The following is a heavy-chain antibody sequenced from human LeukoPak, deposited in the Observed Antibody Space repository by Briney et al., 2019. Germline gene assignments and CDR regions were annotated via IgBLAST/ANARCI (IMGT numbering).Heavy chain of an antibody. Sequence: SETLSLTCTVSGGSMTNYYWTWIRQSPGKGLEWIGHTYYSGNTNYNPSLKSRVTISIDTSKNQFSLKLSSVTAADTAVYYCASSYYGSGSYRDWGQGTLVTVSS. CDR2: TYYSGNT. CDR3: ASSYYGSGSYRD. J-gene: IGHJ4*02. D-gene: IGHD3-10*01. V-gene: IGHV4-59*01. CDR1: GGSMTNYY.